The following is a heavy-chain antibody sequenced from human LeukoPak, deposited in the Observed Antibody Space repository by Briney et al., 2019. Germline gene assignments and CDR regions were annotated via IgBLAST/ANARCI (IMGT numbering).Heavy chain of an antibody. V-gene: IGHV4-34*01. CDR1: GGSFSGYY. Sequence: SETLSLTCAVYGGSFSGYYWSWIRQPPGKGLEWIGEINHSGSTNYNPSLKSRVTTSVDTSKNQFSLKLSSVTAADTAVYYCARGSTRGRFDYWGQGTLVTVSS. J-gene: IGHJ4*02. D-gene: IGHD2-15*01. CDR2: INHSGST. CDR3: ARGSTRGRFDY.